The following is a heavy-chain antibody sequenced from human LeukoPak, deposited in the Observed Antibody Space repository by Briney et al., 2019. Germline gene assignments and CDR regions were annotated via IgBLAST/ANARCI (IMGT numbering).Heavy chain of an antibody. V-gene: IGHV3-48*02. CDR1: GFTFSNYN. Sequence: PGGSLRLSCAASGFTFSNYNINWVRQAPGKGLEWVSFIGSSSSPIYYADSVKGRFTVSRDNAKNSLYLHLNSLRDEDTAVYYCAIDPRPYSGSGLHFDIWGQGTLVTVSS. CDR3: AIDPRPYSGSGLHFDI. J-gene: IGHJ3*02. CDR2: IGSSSSPI. D-gene: IGHD1-26*01.